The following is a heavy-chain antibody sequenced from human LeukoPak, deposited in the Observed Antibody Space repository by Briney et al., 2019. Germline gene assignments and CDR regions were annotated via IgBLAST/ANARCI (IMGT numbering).Heavy chain of an antibody. Sequence: EASVKVSCKASGYTFTSYYMHWVRQAPGQGLEWMGWINPNSGGTNYAQKFQGRVTMTRDTSISTAYMELSRLRSDDTAVYYCARDAATYRDLRSTFGGVNDYWGQGTLVTVSS. D-gene: IGHD3-16*01. CDR1: GYTFTSYY. J-gene: IGHJ4*02. CDR3: ARDAATYRDLRSTFGGVNDY. V-gene: IGHV1-2*02. CDR2: INPNSGGT.